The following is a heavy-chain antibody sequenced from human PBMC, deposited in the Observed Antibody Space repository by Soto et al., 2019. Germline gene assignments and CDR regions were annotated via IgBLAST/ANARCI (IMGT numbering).Heavy chain of an antibody. CDR3: ARERHSRLTNYYYGMDV. D-gene: IGHD1-1*01. Sequence: NPSETLSLTCTVSGGSVSSGSYYWSWIRQAPGKGLEWIGYIYSTGSTNYSPSLKSRVTISVDTSKNQFSLRVKFVTAADTAVYFCARERHSRLTNYYYGMDVWGQGTTVTVSS. CDR2: IYSTGST. J-gene: IGHJ6*02. CDR1: GGSVSSGSYY. V-gene: IGHV4-61*01.